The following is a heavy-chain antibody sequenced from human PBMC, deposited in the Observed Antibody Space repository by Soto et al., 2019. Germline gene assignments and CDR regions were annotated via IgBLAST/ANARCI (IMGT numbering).Heavy chain of an antibody. CDR3: ARERASAGPFDH. Sequence: QVQLQESGPGLVKPSQTLSLTCTVSGGSINSGDYYWNWIRQPPGKGLEWIGYIYYSGSTFYNPSLKSRVTMSVDTSKNQFSLKLSSVTAADTALYYCARERASAGPFDHWGQGILVTVSS. D-gene: IGHD6-13*01. CDR2: IYYSGST. J-gene: IGHJ4*02. CDR1: GGSINSGDYY. V-gene: IGHV4-30-4*01.